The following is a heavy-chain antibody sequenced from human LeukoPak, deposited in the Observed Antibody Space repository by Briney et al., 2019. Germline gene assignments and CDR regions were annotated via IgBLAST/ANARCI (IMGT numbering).Heavy chain of an antibody. CDR3: ARGIAAAGRVY. CDR1: GFTFSNYG. J-gene: IGHJ4*02. CDR2: ISYDGSNK. Sequence: GGSLRLSCAASGFTFSNYGLHWVRQAPGKGLEWVAVISYDGSNKYYADSVKGRFTIPRDNSKNTLYLQMNSLRAEDTAIYYCARGIAAAGRVYWGQGTLVTVSS. D-gene: IGHD6-13*01. V-gene: IGHV3-30*03.